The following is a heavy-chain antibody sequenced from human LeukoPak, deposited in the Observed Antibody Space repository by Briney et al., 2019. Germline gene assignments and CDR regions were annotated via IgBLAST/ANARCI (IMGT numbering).Heavy chain of an antibody. CDR3: ARRAGAYSHPYGY. CDR1: GFTFSSYW. J-gene: IGHJ4*02. CDR2: IYSDNT. D-gene: IGHD4/OR15-4a*01. Sequence: PGGSLRLSCAASGFTFSSYWMHWVRQAPGKGLEWVSFIYSDNTHYSDSVKGRFTISRDNSKNTLYLQMNSLRAEDTAVYYCARRAGAYSHPYGYWGQGTLVTVSS. V-gene: IGHV3-53*01.